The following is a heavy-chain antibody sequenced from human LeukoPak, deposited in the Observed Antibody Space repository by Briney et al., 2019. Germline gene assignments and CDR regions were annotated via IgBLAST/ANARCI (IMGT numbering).Heavy chain of an antibody. CDR2: IWYDGSNK. CDR3: ARDLQLVLDY. D-gene: IGHD6-13*01. Sequence: GRSLRLSCAASGFTFSSYGMHWVRQAPGKGLEWVAVIWYDGSNKYYADSVKGRLTISRDNSKNTLYLQMNSLRAEDTAVYYCARDLQLVLDYWGQGTLVTVSS. CDR1: GFTFSSYG. J-gene: IGHJ4*02. V-gene: IGHV3-33*01.